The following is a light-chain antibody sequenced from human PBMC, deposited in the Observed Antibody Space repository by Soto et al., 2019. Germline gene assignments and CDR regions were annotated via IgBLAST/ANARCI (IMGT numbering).Light chain of an antibody. V-gene: IGLV1-47*01. CDR1: SSNFVSNS. Sequence: QSVLTQSPSASGTPGQRVTISCSASSSNFVSNSVSWYQHVPGTARKLLISRNPQRPSGVPDRFSGSKSGTSASLAISDLRSEDEADYYCATWDDTLSGPSWVFGGGTKLTVL. J-gene: IGLJ3*02. CDR2: RNP. CDR3: ATWDDTLSGPSWV.